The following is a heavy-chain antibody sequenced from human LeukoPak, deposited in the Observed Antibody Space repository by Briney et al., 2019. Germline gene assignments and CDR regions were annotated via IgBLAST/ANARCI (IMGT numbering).Heavy chain of an antibody. Sequence: PGRSLRLSCAASGFTFSDYGIHWVRQAPGKGLEWVAAISYDGRSAYYADSVKGRFTISRDNSKNTLYLQMNSLRAEDTSVYYCARATGYKWDYWGQGTLVTVSS. D-gene: IGHD5-18*01. CDR3: ARATGYKWDY. CDR2: ISYDGRSA. J-gene: IGHJ4*02. V-gene: IGHV3-30*04. CDR1: GFTFSDYG.